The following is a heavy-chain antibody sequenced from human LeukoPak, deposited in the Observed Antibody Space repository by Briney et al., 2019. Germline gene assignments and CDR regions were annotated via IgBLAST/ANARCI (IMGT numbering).Heavy chain of an antibody. Sequence: GGSLRLSCAASGFTFTTYWMHWVRQAPGKGLVWVSHINSDGSITSYADSVKGRFTISRGNAKNTLYLQMNSLRAEDTAVYYCARDAVDTANAVWGQGTTVTVSS. CDR1: GFTFTTYW. J-gene: IGHJ6*02. CDR3: ARDAVDTANAV. V-gene: IGHV3-74*01. CDR2: INSDGSIT. D-gene: IGHD5-18*01.